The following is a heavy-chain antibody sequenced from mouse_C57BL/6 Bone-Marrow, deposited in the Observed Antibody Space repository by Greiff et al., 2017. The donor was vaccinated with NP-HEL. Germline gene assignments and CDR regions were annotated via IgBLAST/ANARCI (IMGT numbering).Heavy chain of an antibody. CDR3: ARGAIYYGNYNAMDY. J-gene: IGHJ4*01. D-gene: IGHD2-1*01. V-gene: IGHV1-77*01. Sequence: QVQLKQSGAELARPGASVKLSCKASGYTFTDYYINWVKQRTGQGLEWIGEIYPGSGNTYYNEKFKGKATLTADKSSSTAYMQLSSLTSEDSAVYFCARGAIYYGNYNAMDYWGQGTSVTVSS. CDR1: GYTFTDYY. CDR2: IYPGSGNT.